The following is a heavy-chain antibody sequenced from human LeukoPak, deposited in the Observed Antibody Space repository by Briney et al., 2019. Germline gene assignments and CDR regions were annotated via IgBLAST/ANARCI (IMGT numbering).Heavy chain of an antibody. Sequence: PSETLSLTCTVSGGSISSYYWSWIRQPPGKGLEWIGYIYYSGSTNYNPSLKSRVTISVDTSKNQFSLKLSSVTAADTAVYYCARGWGGDSSGYYLSYYYYGMDVWGQGTTVTVSS. D-gene: IGHD3-22*01. V-gene: IGHV4-59*08. CDR3: ARGWGGDSSGYYLSYYYYGMDV. J-gene: IGHJ6*02. CDR2: IYYSGST. CDR1: GGSISSYY.